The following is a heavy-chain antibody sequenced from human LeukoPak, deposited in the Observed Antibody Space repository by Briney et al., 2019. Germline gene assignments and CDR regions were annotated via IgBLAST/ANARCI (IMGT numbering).Heavy chain of an antibody. CDR1: GFTFSNAW. V-gene: IGHV3-15*01. Sequence: GGSLRLSCAASGFTFSNAWMSWVRQAPGKGLEWVGRIKSRTDGGTTDYAAPVKGRFTISRDDSKNTLYLQMNSLKTEDTAVYYCTTPSLLYSSGWYGYYYYYMDVWGKGTTVTVSS. CDR3: TTPSLLYSSGWYGYYYYYMDV. J-gene: IGHJ6*03. D-gene: IGHD6-19*01. CDR2: IKSRTDGGTT.